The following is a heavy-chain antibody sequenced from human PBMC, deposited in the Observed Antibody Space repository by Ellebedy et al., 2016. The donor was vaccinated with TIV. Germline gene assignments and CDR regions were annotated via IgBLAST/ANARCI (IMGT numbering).Heavy chain of an antibody. CDR1: GFTFSNYA. Sequence: GGSLRLXXAASGFTFSNYAMHWVRQAPGKGLEWVAIVSYDGSNKYYADSVKGRFTISRDNSKNSLYLQMNSLRAEDTALYYCAKDRGIAARWYYMDVWGKGTTVTVSS. D-gene: IGHD6-6*01. CDR2: VSYDGSNK. CDR3: AKDRGIAARWYYMDV. V-gene: IGHV3-30-3*01. J-gene: IGHJ6*03.